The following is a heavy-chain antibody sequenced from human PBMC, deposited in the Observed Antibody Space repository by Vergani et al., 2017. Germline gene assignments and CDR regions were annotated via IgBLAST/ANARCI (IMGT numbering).Heavy chain of an antibody. CDR2: IYYSGST. Sequence: QVQLQESGPGLVKPSETLSLTCTVSGGSISSYYWSWIRQPPGKGLEWIGYIYYSGSTNYNPSLKSRVTISVDPSKNQFSLKLCSVTAADTAVYYCARSLYYYDSSGFLAGFDYWGQGTLVTVSS. CDR3: ARSLYYYDSSGFLAGFDY. V-gene: IGHV4-59*01. CDR1: GGSISSYY. J-gene: IGHJ4*02. D-gene: IGHD3-22*01.